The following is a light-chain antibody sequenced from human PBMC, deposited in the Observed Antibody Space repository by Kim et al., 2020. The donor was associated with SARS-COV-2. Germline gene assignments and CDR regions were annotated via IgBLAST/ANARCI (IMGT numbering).Light chain of an antibody. CDR1: QSVSSN. J-gene: IGKJ4*01. CDR3: QQYSNWPLT. V-gene: IGKV3-15*01. Sequence: EIVMTQSPATLSVSPGERATLSCRASQSVSSNLAWYQQKPGQAPRLLIYAASTRATGIPAKFSGSESGTEFTLTISSLQSEDFAVYYCQQYSNWPLTFGGGTKVDIK. CDR2: AAS.